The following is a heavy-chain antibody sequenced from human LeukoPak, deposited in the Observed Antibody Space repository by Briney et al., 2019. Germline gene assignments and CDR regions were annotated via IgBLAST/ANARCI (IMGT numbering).Heavy chain of an antibody. CDR2: ISSSGSTI. D-gene: IGHD5-24*01. CDR1: GFTFNDYY. V-gene: IGHV3-11*01. J-gene: IGHJ4*02. Sequence: GGALRLSCAASGFTFNDYYMSWVRQAPGKGLEWGSYISSSGSTIYYADSVKGGFTISRDNAKNSLYLQMNSLRAEDTAVYYCARGERRWLQSHFDYWGQGTLVTVSS. CDR3: ARGERRWLQSHFDY.